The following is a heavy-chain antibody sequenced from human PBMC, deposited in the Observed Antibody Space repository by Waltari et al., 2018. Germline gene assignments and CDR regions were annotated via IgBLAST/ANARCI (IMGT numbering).Heavy chain of an antibody. CDR1: GFNFSSYW. V-gene: IGHV3-7*01. CDR3: ARDVEWLRFSYYYYYMDV. Sequence: EVQMVESGGGLVQPGGSLRLSCADSGFNFSSYWMSWVRQDPGKGLEWVANIKQDGSEKYYVDSVKGRFTISRDNAKNSLYLQMNSLRAEDTAVYYCARDVEWLRFSYYYYYMDVWGKGTTVTVSS. D-gene: IGHD5-12*01. CDR2: IKQDGSEK. J-gene: IGHJ6*03.